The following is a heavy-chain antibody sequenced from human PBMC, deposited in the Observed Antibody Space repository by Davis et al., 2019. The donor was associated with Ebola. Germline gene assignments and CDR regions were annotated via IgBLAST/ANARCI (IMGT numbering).Heavy chain of an antibody. D-gene: IGHD2-8*01. J-gene: IGHJ3*02. CDR2: ISGSGSTI. CDR3: ARELMVYALIFETDAFDI. V-gene: IGHV3-11*04. Sequence: GESLKISCAASGFPFSDYYMSWIRQAPGKGLEWVSYISGSGSTIYYADSVKGRFTISRDNAKNSLYLQMNSLRDEDTAVYYCARELMVYALIFETDAFDIWGQGTMVTVSS. CDR1: GFPFSDYY.